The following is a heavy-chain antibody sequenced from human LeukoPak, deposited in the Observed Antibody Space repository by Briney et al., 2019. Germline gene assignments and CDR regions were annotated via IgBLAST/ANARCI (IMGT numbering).Heavy chain of an antibody. CDR1: GFSLSTSGMC. D-gene: IGHD1-1*01. Sequence: SGPALVKPTQTLTLTCTFSGFSLSTSGMCVSWIRQPPGKALEWLALIDWDDDKCYSTSLKTRLTISKDTSKNQVVLTMTNMDPVDTATYYCARTLGDWNDGGSFDYWGQGTLVTVSS. V-gene: IGHV2-70*01. CDR2: IDWDDDK. J-gene: IGHJ4*02. CDR3: ARTLGDWNDGGSFDY.